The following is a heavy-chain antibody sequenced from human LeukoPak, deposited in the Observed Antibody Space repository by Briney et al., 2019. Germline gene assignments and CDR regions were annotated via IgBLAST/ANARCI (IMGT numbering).Heavy chain of an antibody. V-gene: IGHV3-30*04. CDR3: ARDSDSGYDYFDY. Sequence: PGGSLRLSCAASGFTFSSYAMHWVRQAPGKGLEWVAVISYDGSNKYYADSVKGRFTISRDNSKNTLYLQMNSLSAEDTAVYYCARDSDSGYDYFDYWGQGTLVTVSS. CDR1: GFTFSSYA. CDR2: ISYDGSNK. J-gene: IGHJ4*02. D-gene: IGHD5-12*01.